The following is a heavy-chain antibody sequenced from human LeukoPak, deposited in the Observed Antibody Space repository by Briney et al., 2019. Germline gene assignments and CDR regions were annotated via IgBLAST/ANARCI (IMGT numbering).Heavy chain of an antibody. CDR3: ARDKRTGRDGYNYRYYYYYGMDV. CDR1: GYTFTGYY. Sequence: GASVKVSCKASGYTFTGYYMHWVRQAPGQGLEWMGWINPNSGGTNYAQKFQGRVTMTRDTSISTAYMELSRLRSDDTAVYYCARDKRTGRDGYNYRYYYYYGMDVWGQGTTVTVSS. CDR2: INPNSGGT. D-gene: IGHD5-24*01. J-gene: IGHJ6*02. V-gene: IGHV1-2*02.